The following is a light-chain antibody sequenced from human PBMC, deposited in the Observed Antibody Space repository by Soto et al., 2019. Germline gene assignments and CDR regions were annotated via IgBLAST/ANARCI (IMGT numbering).Light chain of an antibody. Sequence: EIVLTQSPGTLSLSPGERATLSCRASQSVSSSQLAWYQQKPGQAPRLLIYGASNRATGVPARFSGSGSGTDFTLTISSLQSEDFAVYYCQQYNNWPPITFGQGTRLEIK. J-gene: IGKJ5*01. V-gene: IGKV3-15*01. CDR1: QSVSSS. CDR2: GAS. CDR3: QQYNNWPPIT.